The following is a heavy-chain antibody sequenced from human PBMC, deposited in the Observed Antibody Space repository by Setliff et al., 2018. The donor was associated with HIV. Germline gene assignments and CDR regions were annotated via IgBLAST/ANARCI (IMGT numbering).Heavy chain of an antibody. Sequence: GASVKVSCKASGYTFTSYAMHWVRQAPGQGLEWMGWINPNSGGTNYAQKFQGRVTMTRDTSISTAYMDLSRLRSDDTAVYYCARLAVAGNWGQGTLVTVSS. V-gene: IGHV1-2*02. D-gene: IGHD6-19*01. CDR2: INPNSGGT. CDR3: ARLAVAGN. J-gene: IGHJ4*02. CDR1: GYTFTSYA.